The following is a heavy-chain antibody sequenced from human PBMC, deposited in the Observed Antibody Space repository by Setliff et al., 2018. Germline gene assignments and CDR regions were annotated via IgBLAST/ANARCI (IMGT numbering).Heavy chain of an antibody. Sequence: PGESLKISCKGSGYGFTSYWIDWVRQMPGKGLEWMGIIYPGDSNTRYRPPFQGQVTISADRSTRTSYLQWSSLKASDTAFYYCARSDYGDYFAWDSYGMDVWGQGTTVTVSS. D-gene: IGHD4-17*01. V-gene: IGHV5-51*01. CDR3: ARSDYGDYFAWDSYGMDV. CDR1: GYGFTSYW. CDR2: IYPGDSNT. J-gene: IGHJ6*02.